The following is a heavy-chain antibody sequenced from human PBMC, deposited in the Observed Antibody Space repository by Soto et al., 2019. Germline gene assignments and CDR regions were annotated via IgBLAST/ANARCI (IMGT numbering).Heavy chain of an antibody. V-gene: IGHV4-30-2*06. CDR1: GGSMSSGGHS. D-gene: IGHD3-10*01. CDR3: ARAPPGPCPRWDV. Sequence: QVQLQESGSGLVKPSQTLSVTCAVSGGSMSSGGHSWSWIRQSPEKGLEWIGCIYATGKTYYNPSLRSRVTISVDTSKNLFSLNVTSVTAADTAVYYCARAPPGPCPRWDVWGQGTTVTVSS. J-gene: IGHJ6*02. CDR2: IYATGKT.